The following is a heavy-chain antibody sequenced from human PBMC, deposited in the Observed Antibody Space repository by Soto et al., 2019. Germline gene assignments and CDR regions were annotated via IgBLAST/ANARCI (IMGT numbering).Heavy chain of an antibody. J-gene: IGHJ6*02. V-gene: IGHV4-59*08. CDR2: IYYNGYT. Sequence: TLSLTCSVSGGSISGYYWSWIRQPPGKGLEWIGYIYYNGYTIYSPSLNSRVTISVDTSKNQFSLKLTSVTAADTAMYYCTRHPPIARFENGLDVWGQGTTVTVS. CDR1: GGSISGYY. CDR3: TRHPPIARFENGLDV. D-gene: IGHD2-21*01.